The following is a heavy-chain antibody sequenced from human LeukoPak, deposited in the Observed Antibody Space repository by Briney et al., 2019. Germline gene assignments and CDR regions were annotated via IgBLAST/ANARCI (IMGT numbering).Heavy chain of an antibody. D-gene: IGHD6-13*01. CDR2: ISTSSSYI. CDR1: GFTFSSYS. CDR3: ARVTYSSCWVRMSGWFDP. Sequence: GGSLRLSCAASGFTFSSYSMNWVRQAPGKGLEWVSSISTSSSYIYYADSVKGRFTSSRDNAKNSLYLQMNSLRAEDTAVYYCARVTYSSCWVRMSGWFDPWGQGTLVTVSS. J-gene: IGHJ5*02. V-gene: IGHV3-21*01.